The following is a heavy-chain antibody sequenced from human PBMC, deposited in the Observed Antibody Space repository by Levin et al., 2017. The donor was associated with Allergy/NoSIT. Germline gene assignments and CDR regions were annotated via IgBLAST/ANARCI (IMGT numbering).Heavy chain of an antibody. CDR1: GGSISGSSYF. Sequence: PSETLSLTCTVSGGSISGSSYFWGWIRQPPGKGLEWLASIYYTGSAYYSPSLKSRLTISVDTSKNQFSLKLSSVTAADTAVYYCATKRDASGSYYWGQGALVTVSS. D-gene: IGHD3-10*01. J-gene: IGHJ4*02. CDR2: IYYTGSA. V-gene: IGHV4-39*01. CDR3: ATKRDASGSYY.